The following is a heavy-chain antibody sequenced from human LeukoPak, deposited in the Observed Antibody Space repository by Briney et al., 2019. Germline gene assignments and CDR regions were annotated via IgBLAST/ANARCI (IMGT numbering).Heavy chain of an antibody. CDR1: GGSISSYY. CDR3: ARVHYYYDSSGYYFDAFDI. CDR2: IYTSRST. J-gene: IGHJ3*02. Sequence: SETLSLTCTVSGGSISSYYWSWIRQPAGKGLEWIGRIYTSRSTNYNPSLKSRVTISVDKSKNQFSLKLSSVTAADTAVYYCARVHYYYDSSGYYFDAFDIWGQGTMVTVSS. V-gene: IGHV4-4*07. D-gene: IGHD3-22*01.